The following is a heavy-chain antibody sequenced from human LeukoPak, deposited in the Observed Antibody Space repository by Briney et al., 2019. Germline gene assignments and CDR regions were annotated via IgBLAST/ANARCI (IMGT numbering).Heavy chain of an antibody. CDR2: IYYSGST. D-gene: IGHD1-26*01. J-gene: IGHJ3*02. V-gene: IGHV4-59*12. Sequence: PSETLSLTCTVSGGSISSYYWSWIRQPPGKGLEWIGYIYYSGSTYYNPSLKSRVTISEDTSKNQFSLKLTSVTAADTAVYYCVRDARGGLPPPDAFDIWGQGTMVTVSS. CDR3: VRDARGGLPPPDAFDI. CDR1: GGSISSYY.